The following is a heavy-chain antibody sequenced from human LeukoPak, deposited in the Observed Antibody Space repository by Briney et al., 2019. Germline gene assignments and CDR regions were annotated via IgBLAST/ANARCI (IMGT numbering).Heavy chain of an antibody. Sequence: AGGSLRLSCAASGFTFSDYSMHWVRQAPGKGLNWVAFIRYDGNNKYYADSVKGRFTISRDNSKNTLYLQMNSLRAEDTAVYYCAKRGPGSPQSGKYYFDYWGQGTLVTVSS. CDR3: AKRGPGSPQSGKYYFDY. V-gene: IGHV3-30*02. CDR2: IRYDGNNK. D-gene: IGHD3-10*01. CDR1: GFTFSDYS. J-gene: IGHJ4*02.